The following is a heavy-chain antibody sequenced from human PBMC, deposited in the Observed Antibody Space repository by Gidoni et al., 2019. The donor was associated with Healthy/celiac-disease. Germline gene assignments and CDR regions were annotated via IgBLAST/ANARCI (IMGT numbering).Heavy chain of an antibody. CDR2: IKSKTDGGQT. Sequence: EVQLVESGGGLVKPGGSLRLSCAASGFTCSNALLRWVRQAPGKGLEWVGRIKSKTDGGQTNYAAPVKGRFTISRDDSKNTLYLQMNSLKTEDTAVYYCTTDGSTYSGSYSEFDYWGQGTLVTVSS. J-gene: IGHJ4*02. CDR1: GFTCSNAL. D-gene: IGHD1-26*01. V-gene: IGHV3-15*01. CDR3: TTDGSTYSGSYSEFDY.